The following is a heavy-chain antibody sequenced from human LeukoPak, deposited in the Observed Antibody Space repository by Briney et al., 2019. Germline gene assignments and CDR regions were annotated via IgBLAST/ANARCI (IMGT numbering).Heavy chain of an antibody. CDR1: GFTFSSYA. CDR3: ARGGDYYGSGSYAFDY. D-gene: IGHD3-10*01. CDR2: ISYDGSNK. Sequence: PGGSLRLSCAASGFTFSSYAMHWVRQAPGKGLEWVAVISYDGSNKYYVDSVKGRFTISRDNSKNTLYLQMNSLRAEDTAVYYCARGGDYYGSGSYAFDYWGQGTLVTVSS. J-gene: IGHJ4*02. V-gene: IGHV3-30*04.